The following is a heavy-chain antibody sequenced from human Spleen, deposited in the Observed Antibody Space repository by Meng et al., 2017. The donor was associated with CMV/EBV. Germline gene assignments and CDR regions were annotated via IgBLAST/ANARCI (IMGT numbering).Heavy chain of an antibody. Sequence: GGSLRLSCAASGFTFSSYAMSWVRQAPGKGLEWVSAISGSGGSTYYADSVKGRFTISRDNSKNTLYLQMNSLRAEDTAVYYCARLKQQLVGYFDYWGQGTLVTVSS. J-gene: IGHJ4*02. CDR1: GFTFSSYA. CDR3: ARLKQQLVGYFDY. V-gene: IGHV3-23*01. CDR2: ISGSGGST. D-gene: IGHD6-13*01.